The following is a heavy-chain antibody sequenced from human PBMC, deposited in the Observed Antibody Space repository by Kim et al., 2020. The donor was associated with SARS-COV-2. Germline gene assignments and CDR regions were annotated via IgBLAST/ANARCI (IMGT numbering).Heavy chain of an antibody. V-gene: IGHV3-23*01. J-gene: IGHJ6*02. D-gene: IGHD2-2*01. CDR2: ISGSGGST. Sequence: GGSLRLSCAASGFTFSSYAMSWVRQAPGKGLEWVSAISGSGGSTYYADSVKGRFTISRDNSKNTLYLQMNSLRAEDTAVYYCAKVVVPARYYYYYGMDVWGQGTTVTVSS. CDR3: AKVVVPARYYYYYGMDV. CDR1: GFTFSSYA.